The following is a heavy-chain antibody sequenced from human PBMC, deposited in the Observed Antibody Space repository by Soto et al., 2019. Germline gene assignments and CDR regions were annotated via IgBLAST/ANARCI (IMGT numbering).Heavy chain of an antibody. Sequence: PGGSLRLSCAPSGFTFFTYWMTWVRQAPGKGLEWVANIKEDGSERSYVGSVKGRFTISRDNAKNLLYLQMNSLRVEDTAVYYCARERSENWDRRFHCFVPWGQGTLVTVSS. CDR1: GFTFFTYW. J-gene: IGHJ5*02. D-gene: IGHD3-3*01. CDR3: ARERSENWDRRFHCFVP. V-gene: IGHV3-7*01. CDR2: IKEDGSER.